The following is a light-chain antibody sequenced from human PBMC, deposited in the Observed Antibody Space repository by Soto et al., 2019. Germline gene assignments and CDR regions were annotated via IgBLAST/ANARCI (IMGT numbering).Light chain of an antibody. CDR2: RAS. CDR1: QSVNNRY. V-gene: IGKV3-15*01. J-gene: IGKJ5*01. Sequence: ENVFTQSPVTLSLSPGERATLSCRASQSVNNRYLAWYQQKPGQAPRLLIYRASTRATGIPARFSGSGSGTEFTLTISSLQSEDFAVYYCQQYTNWPITFGQGTRLEIK. CDR3: QQYTNWPIT.